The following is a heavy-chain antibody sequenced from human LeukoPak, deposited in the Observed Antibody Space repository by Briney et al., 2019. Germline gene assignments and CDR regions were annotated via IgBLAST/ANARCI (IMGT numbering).Heavy chain of an antibody. CDR1: GYSFSTHW. D-gene: IGHD3-10*01. J-gene: IGHJ4*02. CDR3: ARSYGSGSYSEY. CDR2: IYPGGSDT. V-gene: IGHV5-51*01. Sequence: KSGESLKISCQCSGYSFSTHWIGWVRQLPGKGLEWMGIIYPGGSDTRYSPSFQGQVTISADKSISTAYLQWSSLKASDTAMYYCARSYGSGSYSEYWGQGTLVTVSS.